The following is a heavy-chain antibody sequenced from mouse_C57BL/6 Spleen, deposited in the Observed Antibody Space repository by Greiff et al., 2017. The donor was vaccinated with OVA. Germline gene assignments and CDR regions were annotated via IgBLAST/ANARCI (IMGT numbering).Heavy chain of an antibody. CDR3: ARGDYYGSSPYFDY. D-gene: IGHD1-1*01. V-gene: IGHV1-18*01. J-gene: IGHJ2*01. CDR2: INPNNGGT. Sequence: EVQLVESGPELVKPGASVKIPCKASGYTFTDYNMDWVKQSHGKSLEWIGDINPNNGGTIYNQKFKGKATLTVDKSSSTAYMELRSLTSEDTAVYYCARGDYYGSSPYFDYWGQGTTLTVSS. CDR1: GYTFTDYN.